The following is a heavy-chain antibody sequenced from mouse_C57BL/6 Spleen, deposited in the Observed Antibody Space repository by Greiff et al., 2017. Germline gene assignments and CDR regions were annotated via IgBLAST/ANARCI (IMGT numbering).Heavy chain of an antibody. CDR3: ARGGYYFDY. V-gene: IGHV1-82*01. CDR2: IYPGDGDT. Sequence: QVQLQQSGPELVKPGASVKISCKASGYAFSSSWMNWVKQRPGKGLEWIGRIYPGDGDTNYNGKFKGKATLTADKSSSTAYMQLRSLTSEDSAVYFCARGGYYFDYWGQGTTLTVSS. J-gene: IGHJ2*01. CDR1: GYAFSSSW.